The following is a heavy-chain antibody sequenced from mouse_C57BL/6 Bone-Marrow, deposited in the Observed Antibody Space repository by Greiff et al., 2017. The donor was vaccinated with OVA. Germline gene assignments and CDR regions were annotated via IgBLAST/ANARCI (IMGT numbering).Heavy chain of an antibody. Sequence: VQLQQSGPELVKPGASVKISCKASGYSFTGYYMNWVKQSPEKSLEWIGEINPSTGGNTYNQKFKAKATLTVDKSSSTSYMQRKSLTSEDSAVYYWTRRLRQLNWFAYWGQGTLVTVSA. D-gene: IGHD3-2*02. V-gene: IGHV1-42*01. CDR1: GYSFTGYY. CDR2: INPSTGGN. CDR3: TRRLRQLNWFAY. J-gene: IGHJ3*01.